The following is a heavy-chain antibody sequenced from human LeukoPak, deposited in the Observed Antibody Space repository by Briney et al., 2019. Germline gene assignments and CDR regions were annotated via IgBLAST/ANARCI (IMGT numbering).Heavy chain of an antibody. V-gene: IGHV5-51*01. CDR3: ARHLGYGSGSYYDAFDI. J-gene: IGHJ3*02. Sequence: GESLKISCKGSGYSFTSYWIGWVRQMPGKGLEWMGTIYPGDSDTRYSPSFQGQVTISADKSISTAYLQWSSLKASDTAMYYCARHLGYGSGSYYDAFDIWGQGTKVTVSS. D-gene: IGHD3-10*01. CDR2: IYPGDSDT. CDR1: GYSFTSYW.